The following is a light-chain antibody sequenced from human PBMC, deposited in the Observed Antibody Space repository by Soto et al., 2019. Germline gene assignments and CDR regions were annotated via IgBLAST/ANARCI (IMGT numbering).Light chain of an antibody. CDR3: QQSYSTPPT. Sequence: DIQMTQSPSSLSVSVGDRVTITCRASQSIGGFLNWYQQKLGKAPKLLIYAASSLQSGVPSRFSGSGSGTDFTLTISSLQPEDFATYYCQQSYSTPPTFGQGTKVDI. CDR2: AAS. CDR1: QSIGGF. V-gene: IGKV1-39*01. J-gene: IGKJ1*01.